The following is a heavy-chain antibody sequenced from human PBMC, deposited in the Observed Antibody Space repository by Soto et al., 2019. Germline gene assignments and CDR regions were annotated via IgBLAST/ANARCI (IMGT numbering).Heavy chain of an antibody. CDR2: IYHSGST. Sequence: SETLSLTCAVSGGSISSSNWWSWVRQPPGKGLEWIGEIYHSGSTNYNPSLKSRVTISVDKSKNQFSLKLSSVTAADTAVYYCARDLGTGDYGMDVWGQGTTVTVS. J-gene: IGHJ6*02. CDR1: GGSISSSNW. CDR3: ARDLGTGDYGMDV. D-gene: IGHD1-1*01. V-gene: IGHV4-4*02.